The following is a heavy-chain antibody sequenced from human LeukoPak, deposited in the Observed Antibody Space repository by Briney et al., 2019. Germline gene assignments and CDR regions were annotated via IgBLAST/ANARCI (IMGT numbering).Heavy chain of an antibody. CDR1: GGSFCGYY. CDR3: ARGRPYDYVWGSYRYAFDY. CDR2: INHSGST. V-gene: IGHV4-34*01. J-gene: IGHJ4*02. Sequence: SETLSLTCAVYGGSFCGYYWSWIRQPPGRGLEWIGEINHSGSTNYNPSLKSRVTISVDTSKNQFSLKLSSVTAADTAVYYCARGRPYDYVWGSYRYAFDYWGQGTLVTVSS. D-gene: IGHD3-16*02.